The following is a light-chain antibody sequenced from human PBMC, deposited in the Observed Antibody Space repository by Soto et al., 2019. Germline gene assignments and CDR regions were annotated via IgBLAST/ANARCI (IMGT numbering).Light chain of an antibody. CDR2: DAS. CDR1: QSVTTF. Sequence: EIVLTQSPATLSLSPGDRATLSCRASQSVTTFLAWYQQKPGQAPRLLIYDASDRAPGIPARFSGSGSGTDFTLTISRLETEDFATYYCQQANSFPITFGQGTRLEIK. CDR3: QQANSFPIT. J-gene: IGKJ5*01. V-gene: IGKV3-11*01.